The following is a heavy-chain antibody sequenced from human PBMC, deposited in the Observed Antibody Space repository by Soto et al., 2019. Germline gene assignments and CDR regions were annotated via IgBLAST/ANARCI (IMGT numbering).Heavy chain of an antibody. V-gene: IGHV4-59*01. J-gene: IGHJ3*02. Sequence: SETLSLTCTVSGGSISSYYWSWIRQPPGKGLEWIGYIYYSGSTNYNPSLKSRVTISVDTSKNQFSLKLSSVTAADTAVYYCASDNPTITGTSFGAFDIWGQGTMVTVSS. CDR2: IYYSGST. CDR3: ASDNPTITGTSFGAFDI. D-gene: IGHD1-7*01. CDR1: GGSISSYY.